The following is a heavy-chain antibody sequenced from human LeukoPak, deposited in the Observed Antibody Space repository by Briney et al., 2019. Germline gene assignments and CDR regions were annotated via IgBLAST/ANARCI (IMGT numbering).Heavy chain of an antibody. D-gene: IGHD2-15*01. CDR1: GYTFTSYG. CDR2: ISAYNGNT. J-gene: IGHJ6*03. V-gene: IGHV1-18*01. CDR3: ARAHSTIGMYYYMDV. Sequence: WASVKVSCKASGYTFTSYGISWVRQAPGQGLEWMGWISAYNGNTNYAQKLQGRVTMTTDTPTSTAYMELRSLRSDDTAVYYCARAHSTIGMYYYMDVWGKGTTATVSS.